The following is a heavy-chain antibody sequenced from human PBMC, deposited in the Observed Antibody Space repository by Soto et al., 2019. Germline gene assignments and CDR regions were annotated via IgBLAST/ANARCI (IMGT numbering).Heavy chain of an antibody. Sequence: GSLRLSCAASGFTVSSNYMSWVRQAPGKGLEGIGEINHSGSTNYNPSLKSRVTISVDTYKTQFSLKLSSVTAADTDVYYCARAGGRGITGPPTGFDPWGQGTLVAVSS. V-gene: IGHV4-34*01. J-gene: IGHJ5*02. CDR3: ARAGGRGITGPPTGFDP. CDR2: INHSGST. CDR1: GFTVSSNY. D-gene: IGHD1-20*01.